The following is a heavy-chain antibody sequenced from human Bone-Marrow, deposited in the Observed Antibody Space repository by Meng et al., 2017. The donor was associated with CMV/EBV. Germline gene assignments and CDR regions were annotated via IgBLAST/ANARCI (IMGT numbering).Heavy chain of an antibody. J-gene: IGHJ6*02. D-gene: IGHD4-23*01. CDR3: ARDLRTTVVTPITYYYYYGMDV. V-gene: IGHV3-30*02. CDR2: IRYDGSNK. Sequence: GESLKISCAASGFAFSSYGMHWVRQAPGKGLEWVAFIRYDGSNKYYADSVKGRFTISRDNSKNTLYLQMNSLRAEDTAVYYCARDLRTTVVTPITYYYYYGMDVWGQGTTVTVAS. CDR1: GFAFSSYG.